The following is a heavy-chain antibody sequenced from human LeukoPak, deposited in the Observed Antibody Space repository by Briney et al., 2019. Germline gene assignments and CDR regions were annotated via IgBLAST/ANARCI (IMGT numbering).Heavy chain of an antibody. CDR3: ARDYDGSGYITFDY. CDR2: ISSSGTYI. Sequence: PGGSLRLSCIASGFTFSTYTMNWVRQAPGKGLEWVSSISSSGTYIYYADSVKGRFTISRDNAKNSLYLQMNSLRAEDTAVYYCARDYDGSGYITFDYWGQGTLVTVSS. V-gene: IGHV3-21*01. J-gene: IGHJ4*02. D-gene: IGHD3-22*01. CDR1: GFTFSTYT.